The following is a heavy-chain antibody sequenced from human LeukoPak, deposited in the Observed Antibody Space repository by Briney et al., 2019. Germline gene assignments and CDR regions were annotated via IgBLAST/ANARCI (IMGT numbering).Heavy chain of an antibody. D-gene: IGHD2-2*01. J-gene: IGHJ4*02. CDR1: GGSISSSSYY. CDR2: IYYSGST. V-gene: IGHV4-39*01. CDR3: ARRAPARPTRLKLVPAARVSSPFDY. Sequence: SETLSLTCTVSGGSISSSSYYWGWIRQPPGKGLEWIASIYYSGSTYYNPSLKSRLTMSVDTSKNQFSLKLSSVTAADTAVYYCARRAPARPTRLKLVPAARVSSPFDYWGQGTLVTVSS.